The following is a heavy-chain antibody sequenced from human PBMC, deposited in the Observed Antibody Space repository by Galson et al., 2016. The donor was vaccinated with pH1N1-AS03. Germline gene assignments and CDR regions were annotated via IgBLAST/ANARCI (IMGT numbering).Heavy chain of an antibody. J-gene: IGHJ5*02. CDR3: ARDLNWDNA. CDR2: IKPDGGDK. Sequence: CAASGFTFSNSWMAWVRQAPGKGLEWVANIKPDGGDKYYVDSVKGRFTISRDNAKNSLYLQMNSLRVEDTAVYYCARDLNWDNAWGQGTLVTVSS. CDR1: GFTFSNSW. V-gene: IGHV3-7*01.